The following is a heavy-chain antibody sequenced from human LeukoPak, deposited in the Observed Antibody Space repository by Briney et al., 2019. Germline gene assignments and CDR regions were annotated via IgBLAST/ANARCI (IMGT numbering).Heavy chain of an antibody. D-gene: IGHD1-26*01. V-gene: IGHV4-59*01. J-gene: IGHJ4*02. CDR3: ARGGTYYYLDY. Sequence: SETLSLTCTVSGGXISSYYWSWIRQPPGKGLESIGYIYYTGNTKYNPSLKGRVTISLDTSKNQFSLQLSSVTATDTAVYYCARGGTYYYLDYWGQGTLVTVSS. CDR2: IYYTGNT. CDR1: GGXISSYY.